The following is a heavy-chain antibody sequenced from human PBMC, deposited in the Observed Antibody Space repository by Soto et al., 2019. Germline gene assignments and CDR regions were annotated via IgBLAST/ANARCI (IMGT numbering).Heavy chain of an antibody. CDR2: FDPEDGET. CDR1: GYTLTELS. Sequence: GASVKVSCKVSGYTLTELSMHWVRQAPGKGLEWMGGFDPEDGETIYAQKFQGRVTMTEDTSTDTAYMELSSLKASDTAMYYCARSRNDFWSGYYYYGMDVWGQGTTVTVSS. CDR3: ARSRNDFWSGYYYYGMDV. D-gene: IGHD3-3*01. V-gene: IGHV1-24*01. J-gene: IGHJ6*02.